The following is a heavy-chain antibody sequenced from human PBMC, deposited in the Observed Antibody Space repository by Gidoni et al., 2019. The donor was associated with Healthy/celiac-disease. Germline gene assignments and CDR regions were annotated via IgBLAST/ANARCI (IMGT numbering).Heavy chain of an antibody. J-gene: IGHJ4*02. D-gene: IGHD6-19*01. CDR1: GFTFSSYS. V-gene: IGHV3-21*01. CDR3: ASSGWYSAGDY. CDR2: ISSSSSYR. Sequence: EVHLVESGGGLVKPGGSLRLSCAASGFTFSSYSMNWVRQAPGKGLEWVSSISSSSSYRYYADSVKGRFTISRDNAKNSLYLQMNSLRAEDTAVYYCASSGWYSAGDYWGQGTLVTVSS.